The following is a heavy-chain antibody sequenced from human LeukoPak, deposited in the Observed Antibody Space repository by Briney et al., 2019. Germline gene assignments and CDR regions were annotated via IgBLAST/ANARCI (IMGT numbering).Heavy chain of an antibody. CDR2: LYPDGSAT. CDR3: VRQGLQSGTYPAY. V-gene: IGHV5-51*01. J-gene: IGHJ4*02. CDR1: GYTFNSNW. D-gene: IGHD1-26*01. Sequence: PGESLKISCKGSGYTFNSNWLGWVRQMPGRGLEWMGMLYPDGSATTYHPSFEGRVTISADKSVTTAYLEWNSLKASDTALYYCVRQGLQSGTYPAYWGPGTLVTVSS.